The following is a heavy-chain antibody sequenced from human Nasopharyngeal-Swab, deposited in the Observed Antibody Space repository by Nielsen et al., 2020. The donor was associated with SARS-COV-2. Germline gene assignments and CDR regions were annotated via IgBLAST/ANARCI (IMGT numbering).Heavy chain of an antibody. CDR3: ARAGLRCPQYCYYGMDV. CDR1: GFTFSSYD. CDR2: IGTAGDT. V-gene: IGHV3-13*01. D-gene: IGHD4-17*01. Sequence: GGSLRLSCAASGFTFSSYDMHWVRQATGKGLEWVSAIGTAGDTYYPGSVKGRFTISRENAKNSLYLQMNSLRAGDTAVYYCARAGLRCPQYCYYGMDVWGQGTTVTVSS. J-gene: IGHJ6*02.